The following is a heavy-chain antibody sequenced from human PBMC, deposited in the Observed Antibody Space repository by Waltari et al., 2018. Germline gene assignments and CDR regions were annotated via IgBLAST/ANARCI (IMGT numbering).Heavy chain of an antibody. CDR2: IYPCDPDP. CDR3: ARLGSGGSRYYYYGMDV. Sequence: EVQLVQSGAEVKKPGESLKISCKGSGYSFTSYWIGWVRQMPGKGLEWMGIIYPCDPDPRYSPAFQGQVTISADKSISTAYLQWSSLKASDTAMYYCARLGSGGSRYYYYGMDVWGQGTTVTVSS. J-gene: IGHJ6*02. CDR1: GYSFTSYW. D-gene: IGHD2-15*01. V-gene: IGHV5-51*03.